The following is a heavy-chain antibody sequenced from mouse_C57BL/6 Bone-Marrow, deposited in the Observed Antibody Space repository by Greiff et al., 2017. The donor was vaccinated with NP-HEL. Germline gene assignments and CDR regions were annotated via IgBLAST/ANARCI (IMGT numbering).Heavy chain of an antibody. CDR1: GFTFSDYY. CDR3: ARDRWGYGSSLWYFDV. V-gene: IGHV5-16*01. CDR2: INYDGSST. D-gene: IGHD1-1*01. J-gene: IGHJ1*03. Sequence: EVKLMESEGGLVQPGSSMKLSCTASGFTFSDYYMAWVRQVPEKGLEWVANINYDGSSTYYLDSLKSRFIISRDNAKNILYLQMSSLKSEDTATYYCARDRWGYGSSLWYFDVWGTGTTVTVSS.